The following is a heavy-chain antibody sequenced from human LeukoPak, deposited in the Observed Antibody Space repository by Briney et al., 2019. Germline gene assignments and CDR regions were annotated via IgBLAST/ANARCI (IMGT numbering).Heavy chain of an antibody. V-gene: IGHV3-23*01. J-gene: IGHJ4*02. Sequence: GGSLRLSCAASGFTFSSYAMSWVRQAPGKGLEWVSVISAGGGNTYYADSVKGRFTISRDNSKNTLYLQMNSLRAEDTAVYYCAKGGTGSCYSNSDYWGQGTLVTVSS. CDR3: AKGGTGSCYSNSDY. D-gene: IGHD3-22*01. CDR1: GFTFSSYA. CDR2: ISAGGGNT.